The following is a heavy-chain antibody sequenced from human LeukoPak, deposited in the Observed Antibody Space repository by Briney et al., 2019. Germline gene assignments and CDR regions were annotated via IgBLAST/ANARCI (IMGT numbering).Heavy chain of an antibody. Sequence: GGSLRLSCAASGFTFSSYGMHWVRQAPGQGLEWMGIINPSGGSTSYAQKFQGRVTMTRDMSTSTVYMELSSLRSEDTAVYYCARDATMIVVVQSGAFDIWGQGTMVTVSS. CDR3: ARDATMIVVVQSGAFDI. V-gene: IGHV1-46*01. D-gene: IGHD3-22*01. CDR2: INPSGGST. CDR1: GFTFSSYG. J-gene: IGHJ3*02.